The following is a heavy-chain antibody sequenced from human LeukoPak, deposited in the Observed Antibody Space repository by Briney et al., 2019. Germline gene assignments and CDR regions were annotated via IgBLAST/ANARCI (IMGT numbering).Heavy chain of an antibody. CDR3: AGDPSPHRFLEWLRDPPVFDL. Sequence: SETLSLTCTVSGGSISSYYWSWIRQPPGKGLEWIGYIYYSGSTNYNPSLKSRVTISVKTSKNQSTLKVGSLTARAPAVYSVAGDPSPHRFLEWLRDPPVFDLWGRGTLVTVSS. J-gene: IGHJ2*01. V-gene: IGHV4-59*01. D-gene: IGHD3-3*01. CDR2: IYYSGST. CDR1: GGSISSYY.